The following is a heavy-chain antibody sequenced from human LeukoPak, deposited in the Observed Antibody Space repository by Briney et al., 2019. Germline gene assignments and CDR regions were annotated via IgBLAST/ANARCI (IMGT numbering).Heavy chain of an antibody. V-gene: IGHV3-74*01. CDR2: ISPGGSST. Sequence: GGSLRLSCAASGFTFSSYWMHWVRHAPGKGLVWVSRISPGGSSTIYADSVNGRFTISRDNAKNTLYLQMNSLRAEDTAVYYCARGGSPPEALGDAFDIWGQGTAVTVSS. CDR1: GFTFSSYW. J-gene: IGHJ3*02. D-gene: IGHD1-26*01. CDR3: ARGGSPPEALGDAFDI.